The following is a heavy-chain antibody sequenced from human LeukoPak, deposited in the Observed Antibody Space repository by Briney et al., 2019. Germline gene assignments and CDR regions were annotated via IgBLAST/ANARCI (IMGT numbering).Heavy chain of an antibody. J-gene: IGHJ4*02. CDR1: GFTFSSYT. V-gene: IGHV3-23*01. Sequence: GGSLRLSCAASGFTFSSYTMSWVRQAPGKGLEWVSTITTSDGNTYYADSVKGRFTVSRDNSKNTLFLQMNSLRAEDTAVYYCAKDGGLWVSAHWGDSWGRGTLVTVSP. CDR2: ITTSDGNT. D-gene: IGHD7-27*01. CDR3: AKDGGLWVSAHWGDS.